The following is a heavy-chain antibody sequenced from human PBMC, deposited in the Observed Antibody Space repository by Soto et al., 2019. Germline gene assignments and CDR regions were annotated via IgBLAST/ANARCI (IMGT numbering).Heavy chain of an antibody. CDR3: AKDRGKVTMVRGLNYYYYGMDV. CDR1: GFTFSSYG. CDR2: ISYDGSNK. D-gene: IGHD3-10*01. Sequence: GGSLRLSCAASGFTFSSYGMHWVRQAPGKGLEWVAVISYDGSNKYYADSVKGRFTISRDNSKNTLYLQMNSLRAEDTAVYYCAKDRGKVTMVRGLNYYYYGMDVWGQGTTVTVSS. V-gene: IGHV3-30*18. J-gene: IGHJ6*02.